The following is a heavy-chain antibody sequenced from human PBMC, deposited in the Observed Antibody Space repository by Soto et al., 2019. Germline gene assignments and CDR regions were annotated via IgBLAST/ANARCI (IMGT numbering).Heavy chain of an antibody. J-gene: IGHJ1*01. CDR2: ISGTSGRT. V-gene: IGHV3-23*01. CDR1: GITFSGYA. D-gene: IGHD2-21*02. CDR3: AKDRREVVTAKQYFLH. Sequence: GGSLRLSCAASGITFSGYAFYWVRQAPGKGLEWVSGISGTSGRTYYADSVKGRFTISRDNSNNTVYLQLNSLSAEDTAVYYCAKDRREVVTAKQYFLHWGQGTLVTVSS.